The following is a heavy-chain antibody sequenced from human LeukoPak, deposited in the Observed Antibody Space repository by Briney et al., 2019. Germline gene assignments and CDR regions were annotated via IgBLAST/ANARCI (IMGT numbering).Heavy chain of an antibody. CDR1: GYTFTSYA. V-gene: IGHV1-69*13. CDR2: IIPIFGPA. Sequence: SVKVSCKASGYTFTSYAISWVRQAPGQGLEWMGGIIPIFGPANYAQKFQGRVTITADESTSTAYMELSSLRSEDTAVYYCARGIAAAAFDAFDIWGQGTMVTVSS. D-gene: IGHD6-13*01. CDR3: ARGIAAAAFDAFDI. J-gene: IGHJ3*02.